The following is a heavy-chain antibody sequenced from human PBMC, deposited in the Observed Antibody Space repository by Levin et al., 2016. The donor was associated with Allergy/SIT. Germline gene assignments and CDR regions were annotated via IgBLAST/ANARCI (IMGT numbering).Heavy chain of an antibody. Sequence: GESLKISCEVSGFTFRAYDMHWVRQASGKGLEWVSSIGTAGDTYYAASVKGRFTISRENDKKSLYLQMNSLRAGDTAVYYCARSNRQWYLDYWGQGSLVSVSS. D-gene: IGHD2-15*01. CDR2: IGTAGDT. V-gene: IGHV3-13*04. J-gene: IGHJ4*02. CDR3: ARSNRQWYLDY. CDR1: GFTFRAYD.